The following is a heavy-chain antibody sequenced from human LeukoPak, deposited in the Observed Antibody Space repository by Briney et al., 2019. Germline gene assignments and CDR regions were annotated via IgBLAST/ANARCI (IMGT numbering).Heavy chain of an antibody. CDR2: ISWNSGSI. V-gene: IGHV3-9*01. D-gene: IGHD5-24*01. CDR3: AKGRDGYNSGYYYGMDV. J-gene: IGHJ6*02. CDR1: GFTFDDYA. Sequence: PGRSLRLSCAASGFTFDDYAMHWVRQAPGKGLEWVSGISWNSGSIGYADSVKGRFTISRDNAKNSLYLQMNSLGAEDTALYYCAKGRDGYNSGYYYGMDVWGQGTTVTVSS.